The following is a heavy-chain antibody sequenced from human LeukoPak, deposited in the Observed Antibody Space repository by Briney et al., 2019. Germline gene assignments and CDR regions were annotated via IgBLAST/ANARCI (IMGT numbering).Heavy chain of an antibody. J-gene: IGHJ6*02. Sequence: GESLKISCKGSGYSFTSYWIGWVRQMPGKGLEWMGIIHPGDSDTRYSPSFQGQVTISADKSISTAYLQWSSLKASDTAMYYCARTEVAVAEGLNYYYYGMDVWGQGTTVTVSS. V-gene: IGHV5-51*01. CDR2: IHPGDSDT. CDR1: GYSFTSYW. CDR3: ARTEVAVAEGLNYYYYGMDV. D-gene: IGHD6-19*01.